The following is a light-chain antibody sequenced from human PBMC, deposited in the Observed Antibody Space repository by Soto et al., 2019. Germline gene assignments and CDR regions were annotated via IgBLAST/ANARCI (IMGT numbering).Light chain of an antibody. Sequence: DIQMTQSPSTLSASVGDRVTITCRASQSISSWLAWYQHKPGKAPKLLIYDASSLESGVPSRFSGSGSGTEFTLTISGLQSDDFATYFCQQYSTYPSLTFGGGTKVDI. CDR1: QSISSW. V-gene: IGKV1-5*01. CDR2: DAS. CDR3: QQYSTYPSLT. J-gene: IGKJ4*01.